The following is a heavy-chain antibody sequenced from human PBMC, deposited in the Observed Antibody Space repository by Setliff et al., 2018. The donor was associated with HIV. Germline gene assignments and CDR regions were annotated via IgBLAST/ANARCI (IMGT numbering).Heavy chain of an antibody. J-gene: IGHJ6*03. CDR3: AKTTPQPHYYYYVDV. CDR1: GYIFSTYG. D-gene: IGHD4-17*01. V-gene: IGHV1-18*01. CDR2: IGASNGNT. Sequence: ASVKVSCKASGYIFSTYGISWVRQAPGQGLEWMGWIGASNGNTHYAQKVQGRVTLTTDTSTNTAYMELRSLRSDDAAVYYCAKTTPQPHYYYYVDVWGKGTAVTVSS.